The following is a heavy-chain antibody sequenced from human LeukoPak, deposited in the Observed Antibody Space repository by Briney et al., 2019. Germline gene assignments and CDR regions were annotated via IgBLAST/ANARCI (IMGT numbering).Heavy chain of an antibody. D-gene: IGHD5-18*01. J-gene: IGHJ4*02. CDR1: GFTFVSFG. Sequence: GGSLRLSCAASGFTFVSFGMSWVRQAPGKGLEWVSSISSASTHIYSADSVKGRFTISRDNAKNSLYLQMNSLRAEDTAVYYCARDTDGYSYGLNYFDYWGQGALVTVSS. V-gene: IGHV3-21*01. CDR3: ARDTDGYSYGLNYFDY. CDR2: ISSASTHI.